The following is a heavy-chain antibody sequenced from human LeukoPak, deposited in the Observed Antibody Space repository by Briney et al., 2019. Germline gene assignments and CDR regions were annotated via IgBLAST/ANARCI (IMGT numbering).Heavy chain of an antibody. CDR3: ATLDYGDANVKFDY. CDR2: ISGSGGST. Sequence: GGSLRLSCAASGFTFSSYAMSWVRQAPGKGLEWVSAISGSGGSTYYADSVKGRFTISRDNSKNTLCLQMNSLRAEDTAVYYCATLDYGDANVKFDYWGQGTLVTVSS. V-gene: IGHV3-23*01. J-gene: IGHJ4*02. D-gene: IGHD4-17*01. CDR1: GFTFSSYA.